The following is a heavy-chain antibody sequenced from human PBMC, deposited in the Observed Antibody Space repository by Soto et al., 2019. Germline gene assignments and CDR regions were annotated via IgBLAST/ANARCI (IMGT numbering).Heavy chain of an antibody. V-gene: IGHV4-31*03. J-gene: IGHJ5*02. CDR1: GGSFNSVDFS. Sequence: QVQLQESGPGLVKPSQTLSLTCSLSGGSFNSVDFSWPWIRKSPGKGLEWIGYIYSSGRTHYNPSLKSRINISLDTSNNLLSLRLSSVTAADTAVYYCARMGLHLGELSRNWFDPWGRGTLVTVSS. D-gene: IGHD3-16*02. CDR3: ARMGLHLGELSRNWFDP. CDR2: IYSSGRT.